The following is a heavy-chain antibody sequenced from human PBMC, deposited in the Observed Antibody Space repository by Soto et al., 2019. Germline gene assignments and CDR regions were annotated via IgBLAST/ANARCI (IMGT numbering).Heavy chain of an antibody. V-gene: IGHV1-18*01. D-gene: IGHD3-3*02. J-gene: IGHJ6*02. Sequence: QVQLVQSGAEVKKPGASVKVSCKASGYTFTSYGISWVRQAPGQGLEWMGWISAYNGNTNYAQKLQGRVTTTTDTSTSTAYMELRSLRSDDTAVYYCARDHLAYFVPKLGMDVWGQGTTVTVSS. CDR1: GYTFTSYG. CDR3: ARDHLAYFVPKLGMDV. CDR2: ISAYNGNT.